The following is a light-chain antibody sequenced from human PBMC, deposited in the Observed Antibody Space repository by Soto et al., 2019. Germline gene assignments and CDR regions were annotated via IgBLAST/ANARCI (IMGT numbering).Light chain of an antibody. Sequence: SVLTQSPVTLSLSPGDRATLSCRASQSVSSNLAWYQQKPGQAPRLLIYGASTRATGIPARFSGSGSGIEFTLTISSLQSEDFAVYYCQQYNNWPPWTFGQGTKVDI. CDR1: QSVSSN. J-gene: IGKJ1*01. CDR2: GAS. CDR3: QQYNNWPPWT. V-gene: IGKV3-15*01.